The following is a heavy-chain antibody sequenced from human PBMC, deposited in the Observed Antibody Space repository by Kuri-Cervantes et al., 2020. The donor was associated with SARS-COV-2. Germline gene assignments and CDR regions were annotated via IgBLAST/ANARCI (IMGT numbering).Heavy chain of an antibody. V-gene: IGHV4-39*06. J-gene: IGHJ5*02. Sequence: SETLSLTCTVSGGSISSSSYYWGWIRQPPGKGLEWIGSIYYSGSTYYNPSLKSRVTISVDTSKNQFPLKLSSVTAADTAVYYCARVGVATGGFWFDPWGQGTLVTVSS. CDR2: IYYSGST. D-gene: IGHD5-12*01. CDR3: ARVGVATGGFWFDP. CDR1: GGSISSSSYY.